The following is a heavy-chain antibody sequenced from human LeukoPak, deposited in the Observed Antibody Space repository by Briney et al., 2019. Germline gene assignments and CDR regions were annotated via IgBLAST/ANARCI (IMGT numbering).Heavy chain of an antibody. J-gene: IGHJ4*02. CDR3: ARDRSMIVSGAFGY. Sequence: SETLSLTCTVSGGSISSSSYYWGWIRQPPGKGLEWIGSIYYSGSTYYNPSLKSRVTISVDTSKDQFSLKLSSVTAADTAVYYCARDRSMIVSGAFGYWGQGTLVTVSS. D-gene: IGHD3-22*01. CDR1: GGSISSSSYY. CDR2: IYYSGST. V-gene: IGHV4-39*07.